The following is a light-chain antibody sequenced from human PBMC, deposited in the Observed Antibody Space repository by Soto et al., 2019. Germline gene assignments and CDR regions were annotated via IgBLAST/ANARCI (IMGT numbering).Light chain of an antibody. V-gene: IGKV3-20*01. CDR3: QQYGNSPQT. CDR2: GAS. Sequence: EIVMTPSPATLSVSPGERSTLSCMASQSVSSNLAWYQQKPGQAPRLLIYGASSRATGIPNRFSGSGSGTDFTLTISRLEPEDFAVYYCQQYGNSPQTFGQGTKVDIK. CDR1: QSVSSN. J-gene: IGKJ1*01.